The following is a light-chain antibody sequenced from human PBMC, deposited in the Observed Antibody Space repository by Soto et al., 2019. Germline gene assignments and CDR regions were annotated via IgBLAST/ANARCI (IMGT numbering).Light chain of an antibody. J-gene: IGLJ2*01. V-gene: IGLV2-14*03. CDR1: SSDVGGYNY. Sequence: QSALTQPASVSGSPGQSITISCTGTSSDVGGYNYVSWYQQHPGRAPQLMIYDVSHRPSGVSNRFSGSRSGNTASLTISGLQAEDEADYYVSSYATSTTVLFGGGTKLTVL. CDR3: SSYATSTTVL. CDR2: DVS.